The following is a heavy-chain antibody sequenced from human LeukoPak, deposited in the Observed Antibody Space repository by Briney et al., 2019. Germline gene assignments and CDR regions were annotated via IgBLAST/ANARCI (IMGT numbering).Heavy chain of an antibody. J-gene: IGHJ4*02. Sequence: GGSLRLSCAASGFTFSSYSMNWVRQAPGEGLEWVSSISSSSSYIDYADSVKGRFTISRDNAKNSLYLQMNSLRAEDTAVYYCARDLTMVRGVSSYFDYWGQGTLVTVSS. V-gene: IGHV3-21*01. CDR3: ARDLTMVRGVSSYFDY. CDR1: GFTFSSYS. CDR2: ISSSSSYI. D-gene: IGHD3-10*01.